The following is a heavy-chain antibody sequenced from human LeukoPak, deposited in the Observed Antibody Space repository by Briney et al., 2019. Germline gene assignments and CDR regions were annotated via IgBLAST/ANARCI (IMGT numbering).Heavy chain of an antibody. CDR1: GFTFSSYG. CDR2: IWYDVSNK. CDR3: ARAHCSGGSCYGNYYYYYGMDV. D-gene: IGHD2-15*01. J-gene: IGHJ6*02. V-gene: IGHV3-33*01. Sequence: GGSLRLSCAASGFTFSSYGMHWVRQAPGKGLEWVAVIWYDVSNKYHADSVKGRFTISRDNSKNTLYLQMNSLRVEDTAVYYCARAHCSGGSCYGNYYYYYGMDVWGQGTTVTVSS.